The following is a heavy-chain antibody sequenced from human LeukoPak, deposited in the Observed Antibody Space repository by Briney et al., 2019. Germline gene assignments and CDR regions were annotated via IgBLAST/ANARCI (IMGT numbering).Heavy chain of an antibody. CDR2: ISNTERTI. CDR1: GFTFSSYE. D-gene: IGHD5-12*01. J-gene: IGHJ4*02. V-gene: IGHV3-48*03. CDR3: ARARQQMATSYFDY. Sequence: GGSLRLSCAASGFTFSSYEMNWVRQAPGKGLEWVPYISNTERTIYYADSVRGRFTISRDSAKNSLYLQMSSLRAEDTAVYYCARARQQMATSYFDYWGQGTLVTVSS.